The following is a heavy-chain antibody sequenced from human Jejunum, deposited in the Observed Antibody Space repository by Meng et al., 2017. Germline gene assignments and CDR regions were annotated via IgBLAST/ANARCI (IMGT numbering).Heavy chain of an antibody. V-gene: IGHV1-8*03. CDR2: MNPNSGNT. CDR3: ARAYPYSSSWYMSAYNWFDP. Sequence: ASVKVSCKASGYTFTSYDINWVRQATGQGLEWMGWMNPNSGNTGYAQKFQGRVTITRNTSISTAYMELSSLRSEDTAVYYCARAYPYSSSWYMSAYNWFDPWGQGTLVTVSS. D-gene: IGHD6-13*01. CDR1: GYTFTSYD. J-gene: IGHJ5*02.